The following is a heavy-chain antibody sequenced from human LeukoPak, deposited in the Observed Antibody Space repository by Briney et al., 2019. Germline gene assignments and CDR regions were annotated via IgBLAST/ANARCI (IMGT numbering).Heavy chain of an antibody. Sequence: SETLSLTCTVSGGSISSYYWSWIRQPPGKGLEWIGYIYYSGSTNYNPSLKSRVIISVDTSKNQFSLKLSSVTAADTAVYYCAGSESYYYDSSGYYRHFDYWGQGTLVTVSS. J-gene: IGHJ4*02. CDR1: GGSISSYY. D-gene: IGHD3-22*01. V-gene: IGHV4-59*08. CDR3: AGSESYYYDSSGYYRHFDY. CDR2: IYYSGST.